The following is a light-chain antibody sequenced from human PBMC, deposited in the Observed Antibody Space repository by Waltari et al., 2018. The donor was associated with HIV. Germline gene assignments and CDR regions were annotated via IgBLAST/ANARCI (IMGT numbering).Light chain of an antibody. Sequence: QSALTQPASVSGSPGQSITIPFTGPSSHVGGYKLCSFYQQHPGKAPKLMIYDVSNRPSGVSNRFSGSKSGNTASLTISGLQAEDEADYYCSSYTSSSTLVVFGGGTKLTVL. V-gene: IGLV2-14*01. CDR3: SSYTSSSTLVV. CDR1: SSHVGGYKL. CDR2: DVS. J-gene: IGLJ2*01.